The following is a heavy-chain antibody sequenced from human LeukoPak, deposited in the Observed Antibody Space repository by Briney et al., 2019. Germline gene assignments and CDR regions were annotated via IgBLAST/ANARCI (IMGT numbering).Heavy chain of an antibody. J-gene: IGHJ4*02. Sequence: SVKVSCKASGGTFSSYAISWVRQAPGQGLEWMGRIIPTLSIANYAQKFQGRVTITADKSTSTAYMELSSLRSEDTAVYYCATDIVVVPAAKAELFDYWGQGTLVTVSS. CDR1: GGTFSSYA. CDR3: ATDIVVVPAAKAELFDY. CDR2: IIPTLSIA. V-gene: IGHV1-69*04. D-gene: IGHD2-2*01.